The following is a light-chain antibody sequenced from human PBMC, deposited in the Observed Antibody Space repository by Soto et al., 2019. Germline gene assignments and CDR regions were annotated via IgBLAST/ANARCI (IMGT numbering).Light chain of an antibody. Sequence: VLTQSPATLSVSPGERATLSCRASQSVSSNLAWYQQKPGQAPRLLIYGASTRATGIPARFSGSGSGTEFTLTISSLQSEDFAVYYCQQYNNWPPVTFGQGTKVDIK. CDR3: QQYNNWPPVT. J-gene: IGKJ1*01. CDR1: QSVSSN. CDR2: GAS. V-gene: IGKV3-15*01.